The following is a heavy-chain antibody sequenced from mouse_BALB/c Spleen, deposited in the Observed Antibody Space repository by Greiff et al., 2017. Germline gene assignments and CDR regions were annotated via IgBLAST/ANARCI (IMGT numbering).Heavy chain of an antibody. CDR3: NGGHDGYFDY. V-gene: IGHV14-4*02. CDR2: IDPENGDT. CDR1: GFNIKDYY. J-gene: IGHJ2*01. Sequence: VHVKQSGAELVRSGASVKLSCTASGFNIKDYYMHWVKQRPEQGLEWIGWIDPENGDTEYAPKFQGKATMTADTSSNTAYLQLSSLTSEDTAVYYCNGGHDGYFDYWGQGTTLTVSS. D-gene: IGHD2-3*01.